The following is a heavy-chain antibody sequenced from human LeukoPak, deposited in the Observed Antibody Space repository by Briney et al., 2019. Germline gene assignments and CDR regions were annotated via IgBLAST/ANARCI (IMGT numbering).Heavy chain of an antibody. J-gene: IGHJ3*02. Sequence: PSETLSLTCAVYGGSFSGYYWSWIRQPPGKGLEWVANIKQDGSEKYYVDSVKGRFTISRDNAENSLYLQMTSLRAEDTAVYYCARDLAGPPQEAFDIWGQGTMVIVSS. CDR3: ARDLAGPPQEAFDI. V-gene: IGHV3-7*01. CDR1: GGSFSGYY. CDR2: IKQDGSEK.